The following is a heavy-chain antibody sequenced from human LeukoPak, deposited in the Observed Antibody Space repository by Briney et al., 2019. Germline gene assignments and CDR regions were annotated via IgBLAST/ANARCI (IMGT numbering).Heavy chain of an antibody. Sequence: GGSLRLSCAASGFTFSSYSMNWARQAPGKGLEWVSYISSSSSTIYYADSVKGRFTISRDNAKNSLYLQMNSLRAEDTAVYYCARDWRKDAFDIWGQGTMVTVSS. J-gene: IGHJ3*02. CDR1: GFTFSSYS. CDR2: ISSSSSTI. CDR3: ARDWRKDAFDI. V-gene: IGHV3-48*01.